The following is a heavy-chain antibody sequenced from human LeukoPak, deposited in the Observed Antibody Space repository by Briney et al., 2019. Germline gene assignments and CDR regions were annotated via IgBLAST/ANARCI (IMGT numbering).Heavy chain of an antibody. J-gene: IGHJ4*02. CDR1: GFTFSSYG. V-gene: IGHV3-33*01. CDR3: ARDFNGVSLDY. CDR2: IWYDGSNK. Sequence: GGSLRLSCAASGFTFSSYGMHWVRQAPGKGLEWVAVIWYDGSNKYYADSVKGRFTISRDNSKNTLYLQMNSLRAEDKAVYYCARDFNGVSLDYWGQGTLVTVSS. D-gene: IGHD2-8*01.